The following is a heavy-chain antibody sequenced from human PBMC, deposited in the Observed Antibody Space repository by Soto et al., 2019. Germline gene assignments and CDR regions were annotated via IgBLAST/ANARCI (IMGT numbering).Heavy chain of an antibody. V-gene: IGHV1-69*01. CDR1: GFTFSSYA. Sequence: VQLLESGGGLVQPGGSLRLSCAASGFTFSSYAISWVRQAPGQGLEWMGGIIPIFGTANYAQKFQGRVTITADESTSTAYMELSSLRSEDTAVYYCAREVKEGYCSSTSCYYFDYWGQGTLVTVSS. D-gene: IGHD2-2*01. CDR3: AREVKEGYCSSTSCYYFDY. J-gene: IGHJ4*02. CDR2: IIPIFGTA.